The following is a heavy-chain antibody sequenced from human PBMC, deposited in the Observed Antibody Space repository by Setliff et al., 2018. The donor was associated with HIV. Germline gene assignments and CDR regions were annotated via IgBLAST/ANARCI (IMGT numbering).Heavy chain of an antibody. CDR3: ARARRMADFEN. V-gene: IGHV4-4*08. J-gene: IGHJ4*02. CDR2: VYTSGRT. D-gene: IGHD2-8*01. CDR1: GASISYSY. Sequence: SETLSLTCSVSGASISYSYWSWVRQHPGKRLEWIGYVYTSGRTNYNPALKSRVTISLDTSKNQLSLKLSSVTAADLAVYYCARARRMADFENWGPGTLVTVSS.